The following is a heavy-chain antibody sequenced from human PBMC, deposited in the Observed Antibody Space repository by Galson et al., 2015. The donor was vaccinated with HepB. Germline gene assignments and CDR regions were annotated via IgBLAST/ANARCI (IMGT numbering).Heavy chain of an antibody. D-gene: IGHD3-16*01. CDR2: INGRGSTT. J-gene: IGHJ5*02. Sequence: SLRLSCASSGFIFRHHAMAWIRQAPGKGLEWVSGINGRGSTTYYSDAVKGRFSISRDNSKNTVFLQMDNLKVDDTATYYCVKEGAWFGGDWFDPWGQGTLVTV. CDR1: GFIFRHHA. CDR3: VKEGAWFGGDWFDP. V-gene: IGHV3-23*01.